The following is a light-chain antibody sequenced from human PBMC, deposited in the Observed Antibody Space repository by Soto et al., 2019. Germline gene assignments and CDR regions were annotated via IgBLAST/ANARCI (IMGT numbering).Light chain of an antibody. V-gene: IGKV1-27*01. Sequence: DIQMTQSPSSLSASVGDRVTITCRASQGISNYLAWYQQKPGKVPKLLIYAASTLQSGVPSRFSGSGSGTDFTLTISSLQPEDVATYYCQKDNIAPPWTFGQGTKVEIK. CDR2: AAS. CDR1: QGISNY. CDR3: QKDNIAPPWT. J-gene: IGKJ1*01.